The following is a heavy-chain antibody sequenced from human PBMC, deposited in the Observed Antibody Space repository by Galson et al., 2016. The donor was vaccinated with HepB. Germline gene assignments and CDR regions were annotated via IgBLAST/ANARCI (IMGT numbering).Heavy chain of an antibody. D-gene: IGHD5-12*01. V-gene: IGHV3-30*04. CDR3: ARDQKYSGTDFYYAMDV. CDR2: ISYDGTRQ. J-gene: IGHJ6*02. CDR1: GFIFSQFA. Sequence: SLRLSCAVSGFIFSQFAVHWVRQVPGKGLEWVAVISYDGTRQYYTDSVKGRFTVSRDDSTTSVYLQMTTLRPEDTAVYYCARDQKYSGTDFYYAMDVWGEGATVTVSS.